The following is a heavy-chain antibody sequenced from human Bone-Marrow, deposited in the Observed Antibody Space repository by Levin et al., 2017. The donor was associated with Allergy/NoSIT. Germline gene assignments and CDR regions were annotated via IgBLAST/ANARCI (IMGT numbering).Heavy chain of an antibody. CDR1: GYRFTSHW. D-gene: IGHD4/OR15-4a*01. CDR3: ARHGHCDGAACYGMDV. V-gene: IGHV5-51*01. J-gene: IGHJ6*02. CDR2: IFPDDSDT. Sequence: PGESLKISCKASGYRFTSHWIAWVRQMPGKGLEWMGIIFPDDSDTRYSPAFQGQVTISADRSISTAYLQWSSLKAPDTATYYCARHGHCDGAACYGMDVWGQGTTVTVSS.